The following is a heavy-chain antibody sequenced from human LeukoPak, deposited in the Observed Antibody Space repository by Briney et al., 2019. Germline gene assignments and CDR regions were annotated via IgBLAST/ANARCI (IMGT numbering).Heavy chain of an antibody. CDR2: IYYSGST. D-gene: IGHD6-13*01. CDR3: ASSGELIAAAGSFDY. J-gene: IGHJ4*02. Sequence: SETLSLTCTISGSSINSYYWSWIRQPPGKGLEWIGYIYYSGSTNYNPSLKSRVTISVDTSKNQFSLKLSSVTAADTAVYYCASSGELIAAAGSFDYWGQGTLVTVSS. CDR1: GSSINSYY. V-gene: IGHV4-59*01.